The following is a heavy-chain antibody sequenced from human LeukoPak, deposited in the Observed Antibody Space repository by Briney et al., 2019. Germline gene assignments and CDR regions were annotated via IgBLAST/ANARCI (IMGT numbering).Heavy chain of an antibody. J-gene: IGHJ6*02. D-gene: IGHD3-3*01. Sequence: PGGSLRLSCAASGFTFDNYAMSWVRQTPGKGLEWVSAIGGSGEDTSYADSVKGRFTVSRDNSKSTLYLQMNSLRAEDTAIYYCAKTLRDLEWSTGELHVWGQGTTVTVSS. CDR3: AKTLRDLEWSTGELHV. CDR2: IGGSGEDT. V-gene: IGHV3-23*01. CDR1: GFTFDNYA.